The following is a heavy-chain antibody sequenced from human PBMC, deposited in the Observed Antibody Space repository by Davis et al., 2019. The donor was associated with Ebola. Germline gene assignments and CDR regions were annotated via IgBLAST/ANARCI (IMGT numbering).Heavy chain of an antibody. V-gene: IGHV3-9*01. Sequence: PGGSLRLSCAASGFTFADHAMHWVRQAPGKGLEWVSIISWNSGSVAYADSVKGRFTTSRDNAKNSLHLQMNSLRSEDTAIYYCARDFGYGRGDGVDAWGKGTTVTVSS. J-gene: IGHJ6*04. D-gene: IGHD3-10*01. CDR3: ARDFGYGRGDGVDA. CDR1: GFTFADHA. CDR2: ISWNSGSV.